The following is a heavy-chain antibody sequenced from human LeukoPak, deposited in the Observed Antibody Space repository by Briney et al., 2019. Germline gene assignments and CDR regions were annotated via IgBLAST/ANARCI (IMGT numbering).Heavy chain of an antibody. J-gene: IGHJ4*02. D-gene: IGHD3-22*01. CDR1: GGSISSYY. CDR2: ISYSGDT. Sequence: SETLSLTCTVSGGSISSYYWSWIRQPPGKGLEWFGYISYSGDTNYNPSLKSRVTISLHTSKNQFSLKLSSVTAADTAVYYCARGRFSYYGSSAYNGFDYWGQGALVTVSS. V-gene: IGHV4-59*01. CDR3: ARGRFSYYGSSAYNGFDY.